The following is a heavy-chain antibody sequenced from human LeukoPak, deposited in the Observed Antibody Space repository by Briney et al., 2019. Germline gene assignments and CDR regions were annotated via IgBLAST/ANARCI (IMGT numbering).Heavy chain of an antibody. CDR3: ATRWGRMNRQQLPRNWFDP. CDR2: INHSGST. J-gene: IGHJ5*02. Sequence: PSETLSLTCAVYGGSFCGYYWSWIRQPPGKGLEWIGEINHSGSTNYNPSLKSRVTISVDTSKNQFSLKLSSVTAADTAVYYCATRWGRMNRQQLPRNWFDPWGQGTLVTVSS. D-gene: IGHD6-13*01. CDR1: GGSFCGYY. V-gene: IGHV4-34*01.